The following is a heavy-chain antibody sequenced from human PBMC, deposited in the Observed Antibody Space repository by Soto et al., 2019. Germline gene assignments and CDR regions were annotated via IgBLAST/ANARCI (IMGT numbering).Heavy chain of an antibody. V-gene: IGHV1-69*13. D-gene: IGHD2-21*02. Sequence: ASVKVSCKASGGTFSSYAISWVRQAPGQGLEWMGGIIPIFGTANYAQKFQGRVTITADESTSTAYMELSSLRSEDTAVYYCARASVVVTAIYYFDYWGQGTLVTVSS. CDR2: IIPIFGTA. CDR3: ARASVVVTAIYYFDY. CDR1: GGTFSSYA. J-gene: IGHJ4*02.